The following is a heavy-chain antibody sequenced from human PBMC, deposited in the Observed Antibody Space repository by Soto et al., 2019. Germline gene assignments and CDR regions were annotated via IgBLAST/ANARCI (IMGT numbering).Heavy chain of an antibody. CDR1: GFTFSSYG. D-gene: IGHD3-9*01. V-gene: IGHV3-30*18. CDR3: AKDFESAGYYYYYMDV. Sequence: GGSLRLSCAASGFTFSSYGMHWVRQAPGKGLEWVAVISYDGSNRYYADSVKGRFTISRDNSKNTLYLQMNSLRAEDAAVYYCAKDFESAGYYYYYMDVWGKGTTVTVSS. CDR2: ISYDGSNR. J-gene: IGHJ6*03.